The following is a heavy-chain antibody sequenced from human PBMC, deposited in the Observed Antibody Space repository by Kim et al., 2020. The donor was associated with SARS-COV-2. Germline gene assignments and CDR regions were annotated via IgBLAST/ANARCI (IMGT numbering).Heavy chain of an antibody. V-gene: IGHV5-10-1*01. D-gene: IGHD2-21*02. CDR2: IDPSDSYT. CDR3: ARPFDLSGSYSYDL. CDR1: GYIFTSYW. Sequence: GASLKISCKGSGYIFTSYWIRWVRQMPGKGLEWMGRIDPSDSYTNYSPSFQGHVTISADKSISTAYLQWSSLKASDTAMYYCARPFDLSGSYSYDLWGRGTLVTVSS. J-gene: IGHJ2*01.